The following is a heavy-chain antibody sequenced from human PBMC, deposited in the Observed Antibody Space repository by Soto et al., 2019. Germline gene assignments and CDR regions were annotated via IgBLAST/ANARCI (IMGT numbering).Heavy chain of an antibody. D-gene: IGHD1-26*01. Sequence: ASVKVSCKASGYTFTSYGISWVRQAPGQGLEWMGWISAYNGNTNYAQKLQGRVTMTTDTSTSTAYMELRSLRSDDTAVYYCARNSGSPKYNWFDPWGQGTLVTVSS. J-gene: IGHJ5*02. V-gene: IGHV1-18*04. CDR1: GYTFTSYG. CDR3: ARNSGSPKYNWFDP. CDR2: ISAYNGNT.